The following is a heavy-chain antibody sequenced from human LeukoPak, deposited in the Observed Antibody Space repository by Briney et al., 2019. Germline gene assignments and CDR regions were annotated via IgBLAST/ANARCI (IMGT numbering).Heavy chain of an antibody. CDR1: GGSISSYY. D-gene: IGHD1-26*01. CDR2: IYYSGST. J-gene: IGHJ3*02. V-gene: IGHV4-59*01. CDR3: ARVGEWELGGPALDI. Sequence: SETLSLTCTVSGGSISSYYWSWIRQPPGKGLEWIGYIYYSGSTNYNPSLKSRVTISVDTSKNQFSLKLSSVTAADTAVYYCARVGEWELGGPALDIWGQGTMVTVSS.